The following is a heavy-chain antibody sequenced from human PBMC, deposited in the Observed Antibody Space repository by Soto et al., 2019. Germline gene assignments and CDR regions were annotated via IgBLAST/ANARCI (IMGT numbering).Heavy chain of an antibody. CDR3: ARTHCSSTRCYVGSCDY. CDR2: INPNSGGT. CDR1: GYTFTGYY. V-gene: IGHV1-2*04. Sequence: QVQLVQSGAEVKKPGASVKVSCRASGYTFTGYYMHWVRQAPGQGLEWMGWINPNSGGTNYAQNFQGWVTMTRDTSISTAYMELSRLRSDDTAVYYCARTHCSSTRCYVGSCDYWGQGTLVTVSS. D-gene: IGHD2-2*01. J-gene: IGHJ4*02.